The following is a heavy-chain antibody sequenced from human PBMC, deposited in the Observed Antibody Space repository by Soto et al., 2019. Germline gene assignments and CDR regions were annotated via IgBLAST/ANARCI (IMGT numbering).Heavy chain of an antibody. Sequence: GGSLRLSCTSSGFPFSSYAMSWVRQAPGKGLEWVSAISGSGDSTYYADSDADSVKGRFTISRDNSKNTLYLQMNSLRAEDTAVYYCAKTLTYHYDPIDSWGQGTLVTVSS. V-gene: IGHV3-23*01. CDR3: AKTLTYHYDPIDS. CDR1: GFPFSSYA. CDR2: ISGSGDST. D-gene: IGHD3-22*01. J-gene: IGHJ4*02.